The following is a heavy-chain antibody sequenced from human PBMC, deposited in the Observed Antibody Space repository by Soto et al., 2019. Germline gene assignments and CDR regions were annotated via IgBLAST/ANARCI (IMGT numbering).Heavy chain of an antibody. CDR3: ARDGGSGSPPDC. Sequence: SETLSLTCTVSGGSISSYYWSWIRQPPGKGLEWIGYIYYSGSTNYNPSLKSRVTISVDTSKNQFSLKLSSVTAADTAVYYCARDGGSGSPPDCWGQGALVTVSS. CDR1: GGSISSYY. CDR2: IYYSGST. J-gene: IGHJ4*02. D-gene: IGHD3-10*01. V-gene: IGHV4-59*01.